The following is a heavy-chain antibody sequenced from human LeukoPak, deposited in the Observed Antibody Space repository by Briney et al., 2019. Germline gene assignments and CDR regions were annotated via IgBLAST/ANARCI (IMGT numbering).Heavy chain of an antibody. J-gene: IGHJ4*02. D-gene: IGHD6-13*01. V-gene: IGHV3-48*01. Sequence: GGSLRLSCAASGFTFSRYSMNWVRQAPGKGLEWVSYISSSSRTMYYADSVKGRFTISRDNSKNTLFLQMNSLRPDDTAVYYCAKRGHYSINWYHYFDYWGQGTLVTVSS. CDR1: GFTFSRYS. CDR2: ISSSSRTM. CDR3: AKRGHYSINWYHYFDY.